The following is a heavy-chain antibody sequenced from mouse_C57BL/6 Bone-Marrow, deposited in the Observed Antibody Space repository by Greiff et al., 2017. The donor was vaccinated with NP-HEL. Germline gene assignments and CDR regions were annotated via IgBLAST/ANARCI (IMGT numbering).Heavy chain of an antibody. Sequence: QVQLQQPGAELVKPGASVKLSCKASGYTFTSYWMQWVKQRPGQGLEWIGEIDPSDSYTNYNQKFKGKATLTVDTSSSIAYMQLSSLTSEDSAVYYCARGAAQAPFAYWGQGTLVTVSA. CDR1: GYTFTSYW. V-gene: IGHV1-50*01. D-gene: IGHD3-2*02. J-gene: IGHJ3*01. CDR3: ARGAAQAPFAY. CDR2: IDPSDSYT.